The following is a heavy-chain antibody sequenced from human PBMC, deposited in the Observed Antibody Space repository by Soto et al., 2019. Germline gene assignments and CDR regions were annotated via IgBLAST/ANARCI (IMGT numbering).Heavy chain of an antibody. CDR1: GFPFSSCS. J-gene: IGHJ4*02. CDR3: AKYCSSDVCFDY. D-gene: IGHD2-8*01. CDR2: ISGSGDTK. Sequence: EVQLVESGGGLVQPGGSLRLSCASSGFPFSSCSMTWVRQAPGKGLEWFSFISGSGDTKYYADSVKGRFTISRDNAKNSLYLQMSSLRDEDTAVYYCAKYCSSDVCFDYWGQGTLVTVSS. V-gene: IGHV3-48*02.